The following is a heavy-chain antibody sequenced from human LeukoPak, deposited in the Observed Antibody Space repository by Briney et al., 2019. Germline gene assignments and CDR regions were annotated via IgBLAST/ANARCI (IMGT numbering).Heavy chain of an antibody. CDR1: GGSISSYY. CDR2: IYYSGST. V-gene: IGHV4-59*08. CDR3: ATLDYGDYFDY. J-gene: IGHJ4*02. Sequence: PSETLSLTCTVSGGSISSYYGSWIRQPPGKGLEWIVYIYYSGSTNYNPSLKSRVTISVDTSKNQFSLKLSSVTAADTAVYYCATLDYGDYFDYWGQGTLVTVSS. D-gene: IGHD4-17*01.